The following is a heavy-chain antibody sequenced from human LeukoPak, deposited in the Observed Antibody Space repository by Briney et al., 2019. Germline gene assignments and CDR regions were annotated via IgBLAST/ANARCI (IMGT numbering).Heavy chain of an antibody. V-gene: IGHV1-2*02. CDR2: INPNSGGT. J-gene: IGHJ3*02. D-gene: IGHD3-10*01. Sequence: ASVKVSCKASGYTFTGYYMHWVRQAPGQGLEWMGWINPNSGGTNYAQKFQGRVTMTRDTSISTAYMELSSLRSEDTAVYYCARELLYGSGPNAFDIWGQGTMVTVSS. CDR1: GYTFTGYY. CDR3: ARELLYGSGPNAFDI.